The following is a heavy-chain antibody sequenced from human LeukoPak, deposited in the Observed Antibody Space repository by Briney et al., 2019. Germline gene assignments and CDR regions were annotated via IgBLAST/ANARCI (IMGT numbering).Heavy chain of an antibody. CDR1: GYTFTSYG. D-gene: IGHD2-8*01. J-gene: IGHJ5*02. CDR3: ARTYCTNGVCYADWFDP. V-gene: IGHV1-18*01. CDR2: ISAYNGNT. Sequence: GASVKVSCKASGYTFTSYGISWVRQAPGQGLEWMGWISAYNGNTNYAQKLQGRVTMTTGTSTSTAYMELRSLRSDDTAVYYCARTYCTNGVCYADWFDPWGQGTLVTVSS.